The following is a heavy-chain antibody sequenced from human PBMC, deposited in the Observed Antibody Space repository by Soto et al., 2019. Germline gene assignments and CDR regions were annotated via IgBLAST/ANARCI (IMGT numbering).Heavy chain of an antibody. D-gene: IGHD1-26*01. V-gene: IGHV3-15*01. CDR1: GFTFTKAY. J-gene: IGHJ4*02. Sequence: EVQLVESGGGLVEPGGTIRLSCVASGFTFTKAYMTWVRQAQGKGLEWVGRIKGSHAGGTTDYATSVKGRLTISRDDSKSTLYRQMNSLKTEYTSVYYCATEGGYPGSNFYGAYWGQGTLVTVSS. CDR2: IKGSHAGGTT. CDR3: ATEGGYPGSNFYGAY.